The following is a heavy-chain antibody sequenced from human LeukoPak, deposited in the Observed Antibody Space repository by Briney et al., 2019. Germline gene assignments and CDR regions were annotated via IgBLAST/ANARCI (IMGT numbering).Heavy chain of an antibody. J-gene: IGHJ4*02. D-gene: IGHD5-18*01. CDR1: GFTFSSYG. Sequence: GGSLRLSCAASGFTFSSYGMHWVRQAPGKGLEWVAVISNDGSNKYYADSVKGRFAISRDNSKNTLYLQMNSLRPEDTAVYYCAKDQGYSYGYVSYWGQGTLVTVSS. CDR3: AKDQGYSYGYVSY. CDR2: ISNDGSNK. V-gene: IGHV3-30*18.